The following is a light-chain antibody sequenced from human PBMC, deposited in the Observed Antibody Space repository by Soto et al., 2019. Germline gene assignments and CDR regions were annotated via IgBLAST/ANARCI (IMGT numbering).Light chain of an antibody. J-gene: IGLJ1*01. CDR3: SSYTTSNTRQIV. CDR2: VVS. CDR1: SSDVGGYNY. Sequence: QSALTQPASVSGSPGQSITISCTGTSSDVGGYNYVSWYQHHPGKAPKLMIYVVSNRPSGVSNRFSGSKSGNTASLTISGLQPEDEADYHCSSYTTSNTRQIVFGTGTKVTVL. V-gene: IGLV2-14*03.